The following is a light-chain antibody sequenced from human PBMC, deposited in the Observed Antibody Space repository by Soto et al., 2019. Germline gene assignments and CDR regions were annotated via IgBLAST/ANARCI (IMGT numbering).Light chain of an antibody. CDR2: DNN. CDR1: RSNIGNNY. J-gene: IGLJ2*01. Sequence: QSGLTQPPSVSAAPEEKVTISCSGSRSNIGNNYVSLYRQFPGTPPKLLIYDNNKRPSGIPDRFSGSKSGTSATLGITGLQTGDEADYYCGTWDSSLSAVIFGGGTKVTVL. CDR3: GTWDSSLSAVI. V-gene: IGLV1-51*01.